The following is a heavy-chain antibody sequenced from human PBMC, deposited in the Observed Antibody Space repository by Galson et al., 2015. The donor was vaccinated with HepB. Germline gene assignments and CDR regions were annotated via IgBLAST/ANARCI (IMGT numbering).Heavy chain of an antibody. CDR1: GGTFSSYA. CDR3: AINLLLPNWFDP. D-gene: IGHD2/OR15-2a*01. CDR2: IIPIFGTA. J-gene: IGHJ5*02. Sequence: SVKVSCKASGGTFSSYAISWVRQAPGQGLEWMGGIIPIFGTANYAQKFQGRVTITADKSTSTAYMELSSLRSEDTAVYYCAINLLLPNWFDPWGQGTLVTVSS. V-gene: IGHV1-69*06.